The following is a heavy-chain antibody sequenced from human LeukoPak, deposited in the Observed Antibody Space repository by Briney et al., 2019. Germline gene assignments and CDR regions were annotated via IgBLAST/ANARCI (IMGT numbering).Heavy chain of an antibody. CDR3: AIDQYNWNSYDAFDI. CDR2: ISGSGDRT. D-gene: IGHD1-1*01. CDR1: GFTFSNYA. Sequence: PGGSLRLSCAASGFTFSNYAMTWVRQAPGKGLEWVSTISGSGDRTYYADSVKGRFTISRDNSKNTLYLQMNSLRAEDTAVYYCAIDQYNWNSYDAFDIWGQGTLVTVSS. J-gene: IGHJ3*02. V-gene: IGHV3-23*01.